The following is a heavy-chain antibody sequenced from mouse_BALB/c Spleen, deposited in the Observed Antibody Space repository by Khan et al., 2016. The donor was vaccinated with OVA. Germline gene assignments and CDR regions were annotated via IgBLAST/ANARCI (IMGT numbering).Heavy chain of an antibody. V-gene: IGHV9-3-1*01. D-gene: IGHD1-1*02. CDR1: GYTFTNYG. CDR2: INTYTEEP. Sequence: QIQLVQSGPELKKPGETVKLSCKASGYTFTNYGMNWVKQAPGKGLKWMGWINTYTEEPTYADDFKGRFAFSLETSASTAYLQINNLKNEDTATYFCASGGYWYFAVWGAGTTVTVSS. J-gene: IGHJ1*01. CDR3: ASGGYWYFAV.